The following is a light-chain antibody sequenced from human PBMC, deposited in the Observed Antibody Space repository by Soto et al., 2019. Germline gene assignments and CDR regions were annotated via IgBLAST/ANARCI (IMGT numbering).Light chain of an antibody. CDR1: QGISSR. V-gene: IGKV1-12*01. CDR3: QQANSFLPT. CDR2: AAS. J-gene: IGKJ4*01. Sequence: DIQMNQSPSSVSASVGDRVTITCRASQGISSRLAWYQQKPGQAPNLLIYAASNLQSGVPSRISGSGSETDFPLTICSLQPEYFAAYYFQQANSFLPTFGWGTQVEIK.